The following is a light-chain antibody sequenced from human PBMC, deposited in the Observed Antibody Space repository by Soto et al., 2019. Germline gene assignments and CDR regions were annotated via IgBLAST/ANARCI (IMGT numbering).Light chain of an antibody. CDR3: SSYRTGSTPVV. V-gene: IGLV2-14*03. Sequence: QSALTQPASVSGSPGQSITISCTGTSSDVGGYNYVSWYQQHPGKAPKLMIYDVTNRPSGISNRFSGSKSGNTASLTISGLQAEDEADYYCSSYRTGSTPVVFGGGTQLTVL. J-gene: IGLJ2*01. CDR2: DVT. CDR1: SSDVGGYNY.